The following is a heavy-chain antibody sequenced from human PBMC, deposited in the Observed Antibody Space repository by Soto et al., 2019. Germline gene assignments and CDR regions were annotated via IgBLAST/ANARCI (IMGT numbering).Heavy chain of an antibody. Sequence: GGSLRLSCAASGFTFSSYSMNWARQAPGKGLGWGSYISSSSSTIYYADSVKGRFSISRDNAKNSLYLQMNSLRDEDTAVYYCARGDEGILPPPNWFDPWGRGTLVTVSS. CDR2: ISSSSSTI. CDR3: ARGDEGILPPPNWFDP. V-gene: IGHV3-48*02. J-gene: IGHJ5*02. CDR1: GFTFSSYS.